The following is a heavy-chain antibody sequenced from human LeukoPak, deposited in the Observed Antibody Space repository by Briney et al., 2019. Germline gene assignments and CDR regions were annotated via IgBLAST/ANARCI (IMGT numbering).Heavy chain of an antibody. Sequence: GGSLRLSCAASGFTFSDYYMSWIRQAPGKGLEWVSYISSSGSTIYYADSVKGRFTISRDNAKNSLYLQMNSLRAEDTAVYYCARESPYYYDSPDAFDIWGQGTMVTVSS. CDR1: GFTFSDYY. CDR3: ARESPYYYDSPDAFDI. D-gene: IGHD3-22*01. CDR2: ISSSGSTI. J-gene: IGHJ3*02. V-gene: IGHV3-11*01.